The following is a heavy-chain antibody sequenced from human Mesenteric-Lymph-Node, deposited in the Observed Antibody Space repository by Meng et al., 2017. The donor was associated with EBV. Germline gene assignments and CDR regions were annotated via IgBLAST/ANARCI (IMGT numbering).Heavy chain of an antibody. CDR2: ISGSDGTT. J-gene: IGHJ4*01. V-gene: IGHV3-23*04. Sequence: EVQLVESGGGLVQSGGCLRLSCATSGFTFTNYYMNWVRQAPGKGLEWVSGISGSDGTTYYADSVQGRFTISRGNSKNTLYLQMNSLRAEDTGLYYCASNHSGYSHFDRWGHGPLVTVYS. CDR1: GFTFTNYY. D-gene: IGHD5-12*01. CDR3: ASNHSGYSHFDR.